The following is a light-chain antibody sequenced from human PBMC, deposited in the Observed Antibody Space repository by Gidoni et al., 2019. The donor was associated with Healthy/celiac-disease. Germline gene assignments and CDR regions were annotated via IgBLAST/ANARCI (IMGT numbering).Light chain of an antibody. CDR2: GAS. CDR3: KQYNNWPPWT. V-gene: IGKV3-15*01. Sequence: EIVMTQSPATLSVSPGERTTLSCRASPSVSSNLAWYQQKPGQAPRLLIYGASTRATGIPARFSGSGSGTEFTLTISRLQSEDFAVYYCKQYNNWPPWTFGQGTKVEIK. J-gene: IGKJ1*01. CDR1: PSVSSN.